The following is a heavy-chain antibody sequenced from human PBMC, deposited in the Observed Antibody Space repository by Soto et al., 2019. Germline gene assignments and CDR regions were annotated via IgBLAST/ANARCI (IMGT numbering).Heavy chain of an antibody. CDR1: GFTFSSYA. Sequence: GGSLRLSCAASGFTFSSYAMSWVRQAPGKGLEWVSAISGSGGSTYYADSVKGRFTISRDNSKNTLYLQMNSLRAEDTAVYYCAKDLEVLRYFDWLHVNWFDPWGQGTLVTVSS. CDR3: AKDLEVLRYFDWLHVNWFDP. V-gene: IGHV3-23*01. D-gene: IGHD3-9*01. J-gene: IGHJ5*02. CDR2: ISGSGGST.